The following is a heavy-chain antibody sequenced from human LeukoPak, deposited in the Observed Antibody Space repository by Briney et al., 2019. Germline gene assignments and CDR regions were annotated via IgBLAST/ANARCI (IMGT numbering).Heavy chain of an antibody. CDR3: ARAHLTYCSSTSCYREGFSEYFQH. CDR2: VSTYNGDT. D-gene: IGHD2-2*02. V-gene: IGHV1-18*01. CDR1: GYTFTSYG. Sequence: ASVKVSCKASGYTFTSYGISWVRQAPGQGLEWMGWVSTYNGDTKYAQKLQGRVAMTTDTSTSTAYMELRSLRSDDTAVYYCARAHLTYCSSTSCYREGFSEYFQHWGQGTLVTVSS. J-gene: IGHJ1*01.